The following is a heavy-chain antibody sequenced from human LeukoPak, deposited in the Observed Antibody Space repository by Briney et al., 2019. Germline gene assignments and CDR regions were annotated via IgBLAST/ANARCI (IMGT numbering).Heavy chain of an antibody. J-gene: IGHJ6*03. V-gene: IGHV3-23*01. CDR2: ISDSGGRT. CDR3: AKKYYHYMDV. CDR1: GITLSNYG. Sequence: SGGSLRLSCAVSGITLSNYGMSWVRQAPGKGLEWVAGISDSGGRTNYADSVKGRFTISRDNSKNTLYLQIHSLRAEDTAVYYCAKKYYHYMDVWGKGTTVTVSS. D-gene: IGHD6-6*01.